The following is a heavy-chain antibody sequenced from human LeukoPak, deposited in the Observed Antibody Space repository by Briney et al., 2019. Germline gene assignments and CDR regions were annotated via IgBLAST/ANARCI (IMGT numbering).Heavy chain of an antibody. V-gene: IGHV3-48*04. Sequence: GGSLRLSCAASGFTFSSYSMNWVRQAPGKGLEWVSYISSSSSTIYYADSVKGRFTISRDNAKNSLYLQMNSLRAEDTALYYCAKSPYYDLAYYLDYWGQGTLVTVSS. CDR3: AKSPYYDLAYYLDY. CDR1: GFTFSSYS. D-gene: IGHD3-3*01. J-gene: IGHJ4*02. CDR2: ISSSSSTI.